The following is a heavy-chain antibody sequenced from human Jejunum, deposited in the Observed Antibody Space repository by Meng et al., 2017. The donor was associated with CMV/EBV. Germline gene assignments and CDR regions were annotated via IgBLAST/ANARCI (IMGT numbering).Heavy chain of an antibody. CDR2: IGSNINYI. CDR1: GFGFSSYG. CDR3: ARDYSVSM. D-gene: IGHD2-15*01. J-gene: IGHJ4*02. Sequence: RLSCTASGFGFSSYGMDWVRQAPGKGLGWVSAIGSNINYIDYADSVRGRFTISRDNAKNSLYLQMNSLRGEDTAIYYCARDYSVSMGGQGTLVTVSS. V-gene: IGHV3-21*01.